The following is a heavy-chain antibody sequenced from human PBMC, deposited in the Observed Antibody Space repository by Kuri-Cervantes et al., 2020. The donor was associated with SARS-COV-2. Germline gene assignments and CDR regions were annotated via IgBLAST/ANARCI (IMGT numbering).Heavy chain of an antibody. CDR3: ARGRSNWGLRVFDY. J-gene: IGHJ4*02. CDR2: IGTAGDT. V-gene: IGHV3-13*03. CDR1: GFTFSSYD. D-gene: IGHD7-27*01. Sequence: GGSLRLSCAACGFTFSSYDMYWVRQATGKGLEWVSAIGTAGDTYYPGSVKGQFTISRENAKNSLYLQMNSLRAGDTAVYYCARGRSNWGLRVFDYWGQGTLVTVSS.